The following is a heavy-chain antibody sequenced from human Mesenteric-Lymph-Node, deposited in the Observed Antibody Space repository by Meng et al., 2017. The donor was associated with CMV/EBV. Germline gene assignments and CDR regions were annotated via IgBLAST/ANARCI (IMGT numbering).Heavy chain of an antibody. CDR1: GSTTTSWA. Sequence: MSSGSTTTSWAMIWVRQPPGEGLEWMGELNTSTGNQTYAQGMTRRFVFSLDTSDSTAYLQISSLEAEDTAVYYCARGLRDFDWLENWGQGTLVTVSS. D-gene: IGHD3-9*01. CDR2: LNTSTGNQ. CDR3: ARGLRDFDWLEN. V-gene: IGHV7-4-1*02. J-gene: IGHJ5*02.